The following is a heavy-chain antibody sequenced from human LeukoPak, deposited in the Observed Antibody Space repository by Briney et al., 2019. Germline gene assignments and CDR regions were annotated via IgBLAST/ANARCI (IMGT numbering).Heavy chain of an antibody. D-gene: IGHD6-19*01. CDR3: ARGLTSRAGYSSGWYANY. J-gene: IGHJ4*02. Sequence: SETLSLTCTVSGYSISSGYYWGWIRQPPGKGLEWIGSGSTYYNPSLKSRVTISVDTSKNQFSLKLSSVTAADTAVYYCARGLTSRAGYSSGWYANYWGQGTLVTVSS. CDR2: SGST. V-gene: IGHV4-38-2*02. CDR1: GYSISSGYY.